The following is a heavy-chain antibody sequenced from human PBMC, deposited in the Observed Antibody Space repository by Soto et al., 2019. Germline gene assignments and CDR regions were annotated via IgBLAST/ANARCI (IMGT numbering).Heavy chain of an antibody. J-gene: IGHJ6*02. D-gene: IGHD5-18*01. CDR2: IYYNIIT. CDR1: GGSISSGGYY. V-gene: IGHV4-31*03. Sequence: SETLSLTCTVSGGSISSGGYYWSWVRQHPGKGLEWIGYIYYNIITYYNPSLKSRVIISLDTSKNQFSLKLSSVTAADTAVYYCARAPRGDTAMDPYYYGMDVWGQGTTVTVSS. CDR3: ARAPRGDTAMDPYYYGMDV.